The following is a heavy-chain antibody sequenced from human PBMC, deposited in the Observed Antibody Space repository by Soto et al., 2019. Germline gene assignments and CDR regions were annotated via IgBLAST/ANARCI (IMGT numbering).Heavy chain of an antibody. J-gene: IGHJ4*02. D-gene: IGHD1-26*01. Sequence: SETLSLTCAVYGESFSGFYWNWIRQPPGKGLEWIGEINHSGSTNYNPSHKSRDKKSVDTSKNQLSLKLASVIAADKTVNYCARSRIVGVSPFAYWSQGTLVTVSS. V-gene: IGHV4-34*01. CDR3: ARSRIVGVSPFAY. CDR2: INHSGST. CDR1: GESFSGFY.